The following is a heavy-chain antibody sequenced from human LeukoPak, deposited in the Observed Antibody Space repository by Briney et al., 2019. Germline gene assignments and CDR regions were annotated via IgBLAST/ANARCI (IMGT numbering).Heavy chain of an antibody. J-gene: IGHJ4*02. Sequence: TSETLSLTCTVSGGSISSYYWSWIRQPPGKGLEWIGYIYYSGSTNYNPSLKSRVTISVDTSKNQFSLKLSSVTAADTAVYYCARNQQLVPSPYFDYWGQGTLVTVSS. CDR2: IYYSGST. CDR3: ARNQQLVPSPYFDY. CDR1: GGSISSYY. V-gene: IGHV4-59*01. D-gene: IGHD6-6*01.